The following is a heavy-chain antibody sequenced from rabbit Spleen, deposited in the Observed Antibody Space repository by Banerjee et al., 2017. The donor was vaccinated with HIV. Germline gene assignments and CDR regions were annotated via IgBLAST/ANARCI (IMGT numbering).Heavy chain of an antibody. Sequence: QEQLVESGGGLVKPGASLTLTCTASGVSFSSSYYMCWVRQAPGKGLEWIACIDAGSSGDTYYASWAKGRFTISKTSSTTVTLQMTSLTAADTATYFCARDTSSSFSSYGMDLWGQGTLVTVS. CDR3: ARDTSSSFSSYGMDL. CDR2: IDAGSSGDT. V-gene: IGHV1S45*01. D-gene: IGHD1-1*01. J-gene: IGHJ6*01. CDR1: GVSFSSSYY.